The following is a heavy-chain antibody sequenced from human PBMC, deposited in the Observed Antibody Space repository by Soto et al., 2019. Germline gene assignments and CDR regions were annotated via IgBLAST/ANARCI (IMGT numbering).Heavy chain of an antibody. V-gene: IGHV3-33*01. Sequence: GGSLRLSCAASGFTFSSYGMHWVRQAPGKGLEWVAVIWYDGSNKYYADSVKGRFTISRDNSKNTLYLQMNSLRAEDTAVYYCARVGIAAAGTGNDAFDIWGQGTMVTVSS. J-gene: IGHJ3*02. CDR3: ARVGIAAAGTGNDAFDI. CDR1: GFTFSSYG. D-gene: IGHD6-13*01. CDR2: IWYDGSNK.